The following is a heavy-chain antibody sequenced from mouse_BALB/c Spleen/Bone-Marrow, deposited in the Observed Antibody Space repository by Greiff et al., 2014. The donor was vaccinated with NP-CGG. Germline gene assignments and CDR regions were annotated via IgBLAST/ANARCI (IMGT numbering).Heavy chain of an antibody. D-gene: IGHD2-4*01. CDR2: INPYNDDT. CDR1: GYTFTSYV. V-gene: IGHV1-14*01. J-gene: IGHJ4*01. Sequence: EVQVVESGPELVKPGASVMMSCKASGYTFTSYVIHWVKQKPGQGLEWIAYINPYNDDTKYNEKLKGKATLTSDKSSSTASMEFSSLTSEDSAVFYCARGGITSYYGLDYWGQGTSVTVSS. CDR3: ARGGITSYYGLDY.